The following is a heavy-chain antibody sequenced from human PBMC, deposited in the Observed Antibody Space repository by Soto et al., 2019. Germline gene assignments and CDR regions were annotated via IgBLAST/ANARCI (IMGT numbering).Heavy chain of an antibody. D-gene: IGHD3-22*01. CDR1: GYTFTSYA. V-gene: IGHV1-3*04. CDR3: ATPQDYEGCLDS. J-gene: IGHJ4*02. CDR2: INTGNGNT. Sequence: ASVKVSCKASGYTFTSYAMHWMRQAPGQRLEWMGWINTGNGNTKYSQKFQGRVTITRDTPGTTAYLELSSLITEDTAVYYCATPQDYEGCLDSWGQGTXVTVSS.